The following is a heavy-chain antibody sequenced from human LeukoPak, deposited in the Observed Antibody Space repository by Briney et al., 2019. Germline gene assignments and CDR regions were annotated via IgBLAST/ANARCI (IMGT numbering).Heavy chain of an antibody. CDR3: ARDGVVYSSSWYQFYYYMDV. Sequence: PSETLSLTCTVSGGSISSSYWSWIRQPPGKGLEWIGYIYYSGSTNYNPSLKSRVTMSVDTSKNQFSLKLSSVTAADTAVYYCARDGVVYSSSWYQFYYYMDVWGKGTTVTISS. V-gene: IGHV4-59*12. J-gene: IGHJ6*03. D-gene: IGHD6-13*01. CDR2: IYYSGST. CDR1: GGSISSSY.